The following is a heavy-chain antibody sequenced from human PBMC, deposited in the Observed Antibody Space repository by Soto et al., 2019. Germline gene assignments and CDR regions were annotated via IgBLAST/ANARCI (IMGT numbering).Heavy chain of an antibody. D-gene: IGHD1-20*01. Sequence: PSETLSLTCTVSGGSISSSSYYWGWIRQPPGKGLEWIGSIYYSGSTYYNPSLKSRVTISVDTSKNQFSLKLSSVTAADTAVYYCARIITGALFFDYWGQGTLVTVSS. V-gene: IGHV4-39*01. CDR2: IYYSGST. CDR1: GGSISSSSYY. J-gene: IGHJ4*02. CDR3: ARIITGALFFDY.